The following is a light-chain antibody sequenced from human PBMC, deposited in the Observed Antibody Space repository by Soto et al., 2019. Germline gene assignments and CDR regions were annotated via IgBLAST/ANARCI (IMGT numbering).Light chain of an antibody. V-gene: IGKV1-27*01. Sequence: DIQMTQSPSSLSASIGDRVTITCRASQDISDYLAWYQQKPGKDPNLLIYAASTLQSGVPSRFSGSGSGTEFTLTISSLQSEDVASYYCQRYGGTPYTFGPGTKVDIK. CDR3: QRYGGTPYT. J-gene: IGKJ3*01. CDR2: AAS. CDR1: QDISDY.